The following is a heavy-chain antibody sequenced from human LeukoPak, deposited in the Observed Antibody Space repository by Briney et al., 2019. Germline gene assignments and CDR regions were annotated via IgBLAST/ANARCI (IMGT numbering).Heavy chain of an antibody. CDR2: FYPGDSDS. Sequence: GESLKISCKGFGYRFTTYWIGWVRQMPGKGLEWMGIFYPGDSDSRYSPSFRGQVTISADRSISTAYLQWSSLKASDTAMYYCARRGAYGDYFDYWGQGTLVTVSA. CDR3: ARRGAYGDYFDY. D-gene: IGHD4-17*01. V-gene: IGHV5-51*01. J-gene: IGHJ4*02. CDR1: GYRFTTYW.